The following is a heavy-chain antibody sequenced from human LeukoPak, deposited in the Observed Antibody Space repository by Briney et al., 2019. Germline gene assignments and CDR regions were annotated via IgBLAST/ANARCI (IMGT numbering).Heavy chain of an antibody. Sequence: AASVKVSCQASGYTFTGYYMHWVRQAPGQGLEWMGWINPNSGGTNYAQKFQGRVTMTRDTSISTAYMELSRLRSDDTAVYYCARVLGLAPFDYWGQGTLVTVSS. CDR1: GYTFTGYY. J-gene: IGHJ4*02. V-gene: IGHV1-2*02. CDR2: INPNSGGT. D-gene: IGHD3-16*01. CDR3: ARVLGLAPFDY.